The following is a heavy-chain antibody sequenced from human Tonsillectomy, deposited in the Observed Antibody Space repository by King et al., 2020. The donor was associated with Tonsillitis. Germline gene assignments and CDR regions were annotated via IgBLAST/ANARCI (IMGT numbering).Heavy chain of an antibody. D-gene: IGHD5-12*01. J-gene: IGHJ5*02. Sequence: VQLQESGPGLVKPSETLSLTCTVSGGSISSSTYYWGWIRQPPGKGLEWIGSIYYGGSTYYNPSLKSRVTISVDTSKNQFSLRLSSVTAADTAVYYCARHLVYSGYGSWGQGTLVTVSS. CDR1: GGSISSSTYY. CDR3: ARHLVYSGYGS. CDR2: IYYGGST. V-gene: IGHV4-39*01.